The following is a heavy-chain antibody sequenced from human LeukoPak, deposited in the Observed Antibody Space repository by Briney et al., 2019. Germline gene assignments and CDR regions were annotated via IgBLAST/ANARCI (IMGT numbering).Heavy chain of an antibody. CDR3: VRGRGRLDY. CDR2: MNHGGGS. Sequence: PSETLSLTCAVYGGSFSEYYWTWIRQSPGKGLEWIGEMNHGGGSNYNPSLKSRVTISVDTSKNQFSLRLRSVIAADTAVYYCVRGRGRLDYWGQGTLVTISS. V-gene: IGHV4-34*01. CDR1: GGSFSEYY. J-gene: IGHJ4*02. D-gene: IGHD3-10*01.